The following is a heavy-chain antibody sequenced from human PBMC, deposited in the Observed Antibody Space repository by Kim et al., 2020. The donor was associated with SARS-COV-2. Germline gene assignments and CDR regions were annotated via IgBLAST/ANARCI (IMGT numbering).Heavy chain of an antibody. CDR2: ISAYNGNT. V-gene: IGHV1-18*01. J-gene: IGHJ5*02. CDR3: ARDSYCSGGSCYSFSHNWFDP. D-gene: IGHD2-15*01. CDR1: GYTFTSYG. Sequence: ASVKVSCKASGYTFTSYGISWVRQAPGQGLEWMGWISAYNGNTNYAQKLQGRVTMTTDTSTSTAYMELRSLRSDDTAVYYCARDSYCSGGSCYSFSHNWFDPWGQGTLVTVSS.